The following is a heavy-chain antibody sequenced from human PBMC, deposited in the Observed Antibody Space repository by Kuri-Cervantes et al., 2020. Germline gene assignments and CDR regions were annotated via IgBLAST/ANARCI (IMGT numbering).Heavy chain of an antibody. CDR2: INHSGST. J-gene: IGHJ6*03. CDR1: GYSISSGYY. V-gene: IGHV4-34*01. CDR3: ARGRLILGYCSGGSCKLASRNYYMDV. D-gene: IGHD2-15*01. Sequence: GSLRLSCAVSGYSISSGYYWSWIRQPPGKGLEWIGEINHSGSTNYNPSLKSRVTISVDTSKNQFSLKLSSVTAADTAVYYCARGRLILGYCSGGSCKLASRNYYMDVWGKGTTVTVSS.